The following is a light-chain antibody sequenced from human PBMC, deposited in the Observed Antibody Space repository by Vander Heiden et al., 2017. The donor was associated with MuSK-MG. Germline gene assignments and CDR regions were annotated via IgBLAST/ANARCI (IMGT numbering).Light chain of an antibody. J-gene: IGKJ1*01. Sequence: EIVLTQSPGTLSLSPGERGTLSCRASQSVIKNYLAWYQQKPGQAPRLLIYGASSRAAGIPGRFSGSGSGTDFTLTISRVEPEDFAVYYCQHYGSPPPWTFGQGTKVEIK. V-gene: IGKV3-20*01. CDR1: QSVIKNY. CDR3: QHYGSPPPWT. CDR2: GAS.